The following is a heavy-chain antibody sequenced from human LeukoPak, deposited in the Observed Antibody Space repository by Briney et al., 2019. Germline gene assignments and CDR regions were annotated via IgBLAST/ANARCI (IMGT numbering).Heavy chain of an antibody. D-gene: IGHD3-9*01. V-gene: IGHV1-18*04. J-gene: IGHJ5*02. CDR3: ARDSYDILTGYQDWFDP. CDR2: ISAYNGNT. Sequence: ASVKVSCKASGYTFTSYGISWVRQAPGQGLEWMGWISAYNGNTNYAQKLQGRVTMTTDTSTSTAYMELRSLRSDDTAVYYCARDSYDILTGYQDWFDPWGRGTLVTVSS. CDR1: GYTFTSYG.